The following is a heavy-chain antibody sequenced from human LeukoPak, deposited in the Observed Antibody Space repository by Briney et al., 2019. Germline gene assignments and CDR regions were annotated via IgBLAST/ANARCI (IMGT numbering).Heavy chain of an antibody. CDR3: ARGRYAYYDYVWGSYRLAYFDY. Sequence: SETLSLTCAVYGGSFSGYYWSWIRQPPGKGLEWIGEINHSGSTNYDPSLKRRVTISVDTSKNQFSLKLSSVTAADTAVYYCARGRYAYYDYVWGSYRLAYFDYWGQGTLVTVSS. V-gene: IGHV4-34*01. CDR1: GGSFSGYY. J-gene: IGHJ4*02. CDR2: INHSGST. D-gene: IGHD3-16*02.